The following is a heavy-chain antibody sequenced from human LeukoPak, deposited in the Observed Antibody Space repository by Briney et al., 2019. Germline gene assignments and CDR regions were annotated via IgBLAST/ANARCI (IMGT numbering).Heavy chain of an antibody. CDR3: AKGGYSGYDDYYYYGMDV. Sequence: PGGSLRLSCAASGFTFDDYAMHWVRQAPGKGLEWVLGISWNSGSIGYADSVKGRFTISRDNAKNSLYLQMNSLRAEDTALYYCAKGGYSGYDDYYYYGMDVWGQGTTVTVSS. CDR2: ISWNSGSI. D-gene: IGHD5-12*01. V-gene: IGHV3-9*01. J-gene: IGHJ6*02. CDR1: GFTFDDYA.